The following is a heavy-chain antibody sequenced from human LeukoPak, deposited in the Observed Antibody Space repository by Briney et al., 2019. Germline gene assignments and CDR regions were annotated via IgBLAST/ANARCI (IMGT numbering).Heavy chain of an antibody. CDR2: IYYSGST. V-gene: IGHV4-39*07. CDR1: GGSISSSSYY. J-gene: IGHJ2*01. CDR3: ASSKSVGWHFDL. Sequence: SETLSLTCTVSGGSISSSSYYWGWIRQPPGKGLEWIGSIYYSGSTYYNPSLKSRVTISVDTSKNQFSLKLSSVTAADTAVYYCASSKSVGWHFDLWGRGTLVTVSS. D-gene: IGHD2-2*01.